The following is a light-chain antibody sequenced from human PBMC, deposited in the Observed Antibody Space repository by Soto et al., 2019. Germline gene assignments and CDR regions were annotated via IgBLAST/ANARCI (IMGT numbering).Light chain of an antibody. CDR1: QSVSSN. V-gene: IGKV3-15*01. CDR2: GAS. J-gene: IGKJ4*01. Sequence: EIVMTQSPATLSVSPGERATLSRRASQSVSSNLAWYQQKPGQAPRLLIYGASTRATGIPARFSGSGSGTEFTLTISSLQSEDFAVYYCQQYNNWPPDLTFGGGTKVEIK. CDR3: QQYNNWPPDLT.